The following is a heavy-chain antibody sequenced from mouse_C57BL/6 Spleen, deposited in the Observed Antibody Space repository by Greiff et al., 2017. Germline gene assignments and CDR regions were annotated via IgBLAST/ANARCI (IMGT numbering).Heavy chain of an antibody. D-gene: IGHD4-1*01. CDR3: ASTNWDGAWFAY. CDR1: GFTFSDYY. CDR2: ISNGGGST. Sequence: EVKLMESGGGLVQPGGSLKLSCAASGFTFSDYYMYWVRQTPEKRLEWVAYISNGGGSTYYPDTVKGRFTISRDNDKNTLYLQMSRLKSEDTAMYYCASTNWDGAWFAYWGQGTLVTVSA. V-gene: IGHV5-12*01. J-gene: IGHJ3*01.